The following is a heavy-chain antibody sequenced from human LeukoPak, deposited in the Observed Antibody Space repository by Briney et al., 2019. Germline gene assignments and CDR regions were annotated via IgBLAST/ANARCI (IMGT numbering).Heavy chain of an antibody. CDR3: AREGYDYDSSGYYDY. J-gene: IGHJ4*02. V-gene: IGHV3-53*01. D-gene: IGHD3-22*01. CDR1: GFTVSSNY. Sequence: GGSLRLSCAASGFTVSSNYMSWVRQAPGKGLEWVSVIYSGGSTCYADSVKGRFTISRDNSKNTLYLQMNSLRAEDTAVYYCAREGYDYDSSGYYDYWGQGTLVTVSS. CDR2: IYSGGST.